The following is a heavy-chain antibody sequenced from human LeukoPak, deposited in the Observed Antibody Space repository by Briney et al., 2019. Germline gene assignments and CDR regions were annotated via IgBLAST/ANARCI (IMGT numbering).Heavy chain of an antibody. CDR3: ARDTRLGYCSGGSCNSPNWYYYYGMDV. J-gene: IGHJ6*02. CDR1: GFTFSSYA. D-gene: IGHD2-15*01. V-gene: IGHV3-30-3*01. Sequence: GGSLRLSCAASGFTFSSYAMHLVRQAPGKGLEWVVVRSYDGSNKYYADSVKGRFTISRDNSKNTLYLQMNSLRAEDTAVYYCARDTRLGYCSGGSCNSPNWYYYYGMDVWGQGTTVTVSS. CDR2: RSYDGSNK.